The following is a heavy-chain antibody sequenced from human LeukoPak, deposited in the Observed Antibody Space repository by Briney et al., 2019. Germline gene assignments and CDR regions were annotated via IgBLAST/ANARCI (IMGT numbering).Heavy chain of an antibody. J-gene: IGHJ4*02. CDR2: IYTSGST. Sequence: PSETLSLTCTVSGGSISSYYWSWIRQPPGKGLEWIGYIYTSGSTNYNPSLKSRVTISVDTSKNQFSLKLSSVTAADTAVYYCARHHLTIFGVDHAFDIWGQGTLVTVSS. V-gene: IGHV4-4*09. CDR1: GGSISSYY. CDR3: ARHHLTIFGVDHAFDI. D-gene: IGHD3-3*01.